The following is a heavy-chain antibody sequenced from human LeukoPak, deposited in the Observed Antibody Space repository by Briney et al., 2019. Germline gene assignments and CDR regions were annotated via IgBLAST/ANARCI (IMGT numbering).Heavy chain of an antibody. V-gene: IGHV3-53*01. CDR3: ARDKGTSYLSSFDY. CDR1: GFTFSSYS. D-gene: IGHD6-6*01. CDR2: IYSGGST. Sequence: GGSLRLSCAVSGFTFSSYSMNWVRQAPGKGLEWVSVIYSGGSTYYADSVTGRFTISRDNSKNTLYLQMNSLRAEDTAVYYCARDKGTSYLSSFDYWGQGTLVTVSS. J-gene: IGHJ4*02.